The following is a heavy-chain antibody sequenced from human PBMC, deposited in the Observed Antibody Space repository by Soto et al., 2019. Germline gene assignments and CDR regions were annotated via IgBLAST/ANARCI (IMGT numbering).Heavy chain of an antibody. Sequence: QVQLQESGPGLVKPSQTLSLTCTVSGGSISSGDYYWSWIRQPPGKGLEWVGYIYYSGSTYYNPSLWSRVTISVDTSKNQFSLKLSSVTAADTAVYYCARGPSKNSGSYYYYYYDGMDVWGQGTTVTVSS. CDR2: IYYSGST. J-gene: IGHJ6*02. CDR1: GGSISSGDYY. V-gene: IGHV4-30-4*01. D-gene: IGHD1-26*01. CDR3: ARGPSKNSGSYYYYYYDGMDV.